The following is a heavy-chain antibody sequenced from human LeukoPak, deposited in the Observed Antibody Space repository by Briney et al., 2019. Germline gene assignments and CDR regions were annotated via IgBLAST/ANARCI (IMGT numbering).Heavy chain of an antibody. CDR2: INPYSGLT. Sequence: ASVKVSCKASGYSFTDKYMHWVRQAPGQGLEWMGWINPYSGLTNSAQKFQGRVTMTRDTSIHTVYLELRRLSSDDAAVYFCARALRLANDALDIWGQGTMVTVSS. CDR3: ARALRLANDALDI. CDR1: GYSFTDKY. J-gene: IGHJ3*02. V-gene: IGHV1-2*02.